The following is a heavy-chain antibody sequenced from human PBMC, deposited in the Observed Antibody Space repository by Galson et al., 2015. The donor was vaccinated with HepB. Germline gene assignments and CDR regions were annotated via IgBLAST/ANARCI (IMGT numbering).Heavy chain of an antibody. J-gene: IGHJ4*02. V-gene: IGHV6-1*01. CDR1: GDSVSNNNAA. D-gene: IGHD6-19*01. CDR2: TYYRSMWYT. Sequence: CAISGDSVSNNNAAWNWIRQSPSRGLEWLGRTYYRSMWYTDYAPSVKIRITVNPSTSTNQFSLEVTSVTPDDTAVYFCAREEAGTYCFDNWGQGTLVTVSS. CDR3: AREEAGTYCFDN.